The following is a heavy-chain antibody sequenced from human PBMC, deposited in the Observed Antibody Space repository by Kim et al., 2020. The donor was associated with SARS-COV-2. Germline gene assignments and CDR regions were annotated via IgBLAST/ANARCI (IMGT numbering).Heavy chain of an antibody. V-gene: IGHV3-30*02. D-gene: IGHD2-21*02. Sequence: GRFTISRDNSKNTLYLQMNSLRAEDTAVYYCAKDSDCGGDCFHYYYGMDVWGQGTTVTVSS. J-gene: IGHJ6*02. CDR3: AKDSDCGGDCFHYYYGMDV.